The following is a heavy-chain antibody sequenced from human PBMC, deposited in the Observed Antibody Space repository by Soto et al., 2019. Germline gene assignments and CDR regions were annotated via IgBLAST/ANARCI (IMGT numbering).Heavy chain of an antibody. D-gene: IGHD4-4*01. V-gene: IGHV1-69*13. CDR1: GGTFSSYA. Sequence: SVKVSCKASGGTFSSYAISWVRQAPGQGLEWMGGSIPIFGTANYAQKFQGRVTITADESTSTAYMELSSLRSEDTAVYYCARGDVSNTPRDYYYGMDVWGQGTTVTVSS. J-gene: IGHJ6*02. CDR2: SIPIFGTA. CDR3: ARGDVSNTPRDYYYGMDV.